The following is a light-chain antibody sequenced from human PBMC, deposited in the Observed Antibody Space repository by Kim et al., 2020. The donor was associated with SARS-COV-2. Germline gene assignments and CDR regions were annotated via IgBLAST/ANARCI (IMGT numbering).Light chain of an antibody. CDR3: QVWDSSGDHPV. Sequence: APGKPARISCGGNNIGSKAVHWYQRKPGQAPVLVIYYDSDRPSGIPERFSGSNSGNTATLTISRVEAGDEAGYYCQVWDSSGDHPVFGGGTQLTVL. V-gene: IGLV3-21*04. J-gene: IGLJ2*01. CDR2: YDS. CDR1: NIGSKA.